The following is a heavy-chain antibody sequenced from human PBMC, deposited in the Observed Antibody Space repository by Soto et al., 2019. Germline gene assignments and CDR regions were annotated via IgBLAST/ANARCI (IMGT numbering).Heavy chain of an antibody. CDR1: EFTFSSYS. CDR2: ISSSSNYM. V-gene: IGHV3-21*01. Sequence: EVQLVESGGGLVKPGGSLRLSCAASEFTFSSYSMNWVRQAPGKGLEWVSSISSSSNYMYYADSVRGRFTISRDNAKNSLYLQMNSLRAEDTAVYYCARDDRAYCGGDCYSDYWGQGTLVTVSS. D-gene: IGHD2-21*02. J-gene: IGHJ4*02. CDR3: ARDDRAYCGGDCYSDY.